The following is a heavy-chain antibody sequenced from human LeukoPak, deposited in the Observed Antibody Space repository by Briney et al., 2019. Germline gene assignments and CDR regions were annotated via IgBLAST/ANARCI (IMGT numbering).Heavy chain of an antibody. Sequence: GGSLRLSCAASGFTFSDSAIHWVRQASGKGLEWIGLMDTNAQNYATAFAASVRGRFTISRDDSSNTAYLRMDSLKTEDTALYYCTRDSGTYNWLDPWGQGALVTVPS. CDR1: GFTFSDSA. D-gene: IGHD1-26*01. J-gene: IGHJ5*02. CDR2: MDTNAQNYAT. V-gene: IGHV3-73*01. CDR3: TRDSGTYNWLDP.